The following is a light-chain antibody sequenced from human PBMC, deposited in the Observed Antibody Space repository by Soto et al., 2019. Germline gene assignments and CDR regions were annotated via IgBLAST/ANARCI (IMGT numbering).Light chain of an antibody. V-gene: IGLV2-23*02. CDR1: SSDVGSYYP. CDR3: CSYAADTTFLV. CDR2: EVN. J-gene: IGLJ1*01. Sequence: QSALTQPASMSGSPGQSITISCTGTSSDVGSYYPVSWFQQHPGKAPKLIIYEVNKRPSGVSDRFSGSKSGNTASLTISGLQAADEAEYYCCSYAADTTFLVFGTGTKLTVL.